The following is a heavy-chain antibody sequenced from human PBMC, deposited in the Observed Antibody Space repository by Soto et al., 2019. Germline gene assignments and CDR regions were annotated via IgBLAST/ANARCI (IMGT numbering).Heavy chain of an antibody. V-gene: IGHV1-69*06. CDR1: GGTFSSYS. J-gene: IGHJ6*01. CDR2: IIPIFGTA. CDR3: ASGTYYFWSGCAREPIPGDFYGIDV. D-gene: IGHD3-3*01. Sequence: SFGASGGTFSSYSVSWVRQAPGKGLELMGGIIPIFGTANYAQKFQGRVTITADKSTSTSYMELSSLRSEDTAVYYCASGTYYFWSGCAREPIPGDFYGIDV.